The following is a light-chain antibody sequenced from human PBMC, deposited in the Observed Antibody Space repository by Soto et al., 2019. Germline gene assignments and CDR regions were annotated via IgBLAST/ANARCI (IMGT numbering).Light chain of an antibody. CDR3: QQYGSSLTWT. V-gene: IGKV3-20*01. J-gene: IGKJ1*01. CDR2: DAS. CDR1: QSVSSY. Sequence: EIVLTQSPGTLSLSAGEIATLFCRASQSVSSYLAWYQQKPGQAPRLLIYDASTTATGIPARFSGSGSGTDFTLTISSLEPEDFAVYYCQQYGSSLTWTFGQGTKVDIK.